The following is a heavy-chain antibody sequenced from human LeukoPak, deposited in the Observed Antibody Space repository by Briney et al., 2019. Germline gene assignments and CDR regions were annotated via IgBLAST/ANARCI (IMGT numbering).Heavy chain of an antibody. J-gene: IGHJ4*02. Sequence: SETLSLTCTVSGGSISSYYWSWIRQPPGKGLEWIGYIYYSGSTNYNPSLKSRVTISVDTSKNQFSLKLSSVTAADTAVYYCAKESSVTGAGLLDYWGQGTLVTVSS. CDR3: AKESSVTGAGLLDY. D-gene: IGHD6-19*01. CDR1: GGSISSYY. CDR2: IYYSGST. V-gene: IGHV4-59*01.